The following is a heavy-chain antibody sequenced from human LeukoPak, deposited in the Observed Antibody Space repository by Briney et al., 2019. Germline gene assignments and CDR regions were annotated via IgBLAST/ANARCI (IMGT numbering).Heavy chain of an antibody. CDR1: GYTLTELS. V-gene: IGHV1-24*01. Sequence: ASVKVSCKVSGYTLTELSMHWVRQAPGKGLEWMGGFDPEDGETIYAQKFQGRVTMTEYTSTDTDYMELRSLRSEDTAVYYCATVYAYDYGDYGGIWGQGTLVTVSS. CDR2: FDPEDGET. D-gene: IGHD4-17*01. J-gene: IGHJ4*02. CDR3: ATVYAYDYGDYGGI.